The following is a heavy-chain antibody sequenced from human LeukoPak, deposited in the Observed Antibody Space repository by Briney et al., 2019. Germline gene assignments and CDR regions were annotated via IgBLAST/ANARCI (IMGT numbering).Heavy chain of an antibody. CDR1: GFTVSVNY. J-gene: IGHJ3*02. Sequence: GGSLRLSCAVSGFTVSVNYMTWVRQAPGRGLEWVSSMDFDGRIPYPDSVKGRFSISRDHSKNTLYLQMNNLRAEDTAVYYCARDHSADYSHAFDSWGQGTVVTVSS. V-gene: IGHV3-66*01. CDR3: ARDHSADYSHAFDS. D-gene: IGHD1-26*01. CDR2: MDFDGRI.